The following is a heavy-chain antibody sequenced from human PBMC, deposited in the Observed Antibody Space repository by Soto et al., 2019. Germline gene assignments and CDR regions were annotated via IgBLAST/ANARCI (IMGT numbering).Heavy chain of an antibody. Sequence: GASVKVSCKASGYTFTSYAMHWVRQAPGQRLEWMGWSNAGNGNTKYSQKFQGRVTITRDTSASTAYMELSSLRSEDTAVYYCARRGYYDTETKPTYYFDYWGQGTLFTVSS. D-gene: IGHD3-22*01. V-gene: IGHV1-3*01. CDR2: SNAGNGNT. J-gene: IGHJ4*02. CDR3: ARRGYYDTETKPTYYFDY. CDR1: GYTFTSYA.